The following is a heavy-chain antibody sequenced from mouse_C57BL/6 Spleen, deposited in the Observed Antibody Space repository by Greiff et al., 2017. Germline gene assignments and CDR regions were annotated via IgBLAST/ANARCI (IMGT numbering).Heavy chain of an antibody. V-gene: IGHV1-69*01. J-gene: IGHJ3*01. CDR3: ARWDYSFAY. D-gene: IGHD1-1*01. Sequence: VQLKQPGAELVMPGASVKLSCKASGYTFTSYWMHWVKQRPGQGLEWIGEIDPSDSYTNYNQKFKGKSTLTVDKSSSTAYMQLSSLTSEDSAVYYCARWDYSFAYWGQGTLVTVSA. CDR1: GYTFTSYW. CDR2: IDPSDSYT.